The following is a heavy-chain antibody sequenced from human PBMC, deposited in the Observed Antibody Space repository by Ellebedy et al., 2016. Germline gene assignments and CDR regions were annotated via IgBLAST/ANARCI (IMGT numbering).Heavy chain of an antibody. V-gene: IGHV3-66*01. CDR3: ATWYSGMVRGVMDV. Sequence: GGSLRLXXAASGFTVSSNYMSWVRQAPGKGLEWVSVIYSGGSTYYADSVKGRFTISRDNSKNTLYLQMNSLRAEDTAVYYCATWYSGMVRGVMDVWGQGTTVTVSS. CDR2: IYSGGST. J-gene: IGHJ6*02. CDR1: GFTVSSNY. D-gene: IGHD3-10*01.